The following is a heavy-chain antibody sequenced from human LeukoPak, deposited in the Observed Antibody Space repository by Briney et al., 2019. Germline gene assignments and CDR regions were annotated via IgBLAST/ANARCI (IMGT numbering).Heavy chain of an antibody. V-gene: IGHV4-59*01. D-gene: IGHD6-13*01. CDR3: ARDRSDTSTWYYFGY. CDR2: IYYSGIT. Sequence: PSETLSFTCTVSGGSISSYYWNWIRQPPGKGLEWIGYIYYSGITKYNPSLKSRVTISVDTSKNQFSLRLSSVTAADTAVYYCARDRSDTSTWYYFGYWGQGTLVTVSS. J-gene: IGHJ4*02. CDR1: GGSISSYY.